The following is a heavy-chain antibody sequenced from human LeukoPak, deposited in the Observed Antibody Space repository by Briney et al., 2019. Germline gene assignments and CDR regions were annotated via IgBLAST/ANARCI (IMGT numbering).Heavy chain of an antibody. CDR3: AKVGYDYVWGSCRYFDY. D-gene: IGHD3-16*02. CDR1: GFTFSSYA. V-gene: IGHV3-23*01. J-gene: IGHJ4*02. CDR2: ISGSGGST. Sequence: GGSLRLSCAASGFTFSSYAMSWVRQAPGKGLEWVSAISGSGGSTYYADSVKGRFTISRDNSKNTLYLQMNSLRAEDTAVYYCAKVGYDYVWGSCRYFDYWGQGTLVTVSS.